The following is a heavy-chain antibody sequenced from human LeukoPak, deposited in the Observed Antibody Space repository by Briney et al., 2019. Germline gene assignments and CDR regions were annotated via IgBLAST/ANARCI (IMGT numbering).Heavy chain of an antibody. CDR2: MKGDGSDI. D-gene: IGHD7-27*01. CDR3: ARDLRAPPGY. Sequence: GGSLRLSCVASGFTFSSYWMYWVRQDPGKRLVWVLGMKGDGSDITYADSVKGRFTISRDNAKNTVYLQMNSLRAEDTGVYYCARDLRAPPGYWGQGTLVTVSS. CDR1: GFTFSSYW. J-gene: IGHJ4*02. V-gene: IGHV3-74*01.